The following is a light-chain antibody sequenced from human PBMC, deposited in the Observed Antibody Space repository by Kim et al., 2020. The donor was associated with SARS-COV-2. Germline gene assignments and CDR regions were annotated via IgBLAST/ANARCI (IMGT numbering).Light chain of an antibody. V-gene: IGLV3-19*01. Sequence: VALGQTVRITCQGDSLRNYYATWYQQKPGQAPIVVIYGKNNRPSGIPDRFSGSSSGNTASLTITGTQAGDEADYYCNSRDSNDKVVFGGGTQLTVL. CDR3: NSRDSNDKVV. J-gene: IGLJ2*01. CDR1: SLRNYY. CDR2: GKN.